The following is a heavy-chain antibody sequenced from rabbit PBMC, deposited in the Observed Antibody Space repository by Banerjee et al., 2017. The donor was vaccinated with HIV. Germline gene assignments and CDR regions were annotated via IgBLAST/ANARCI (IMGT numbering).Heavy chain of an antibody. V-gene: IGHV1S69*01. CDR3: ARDRDATSGWGDNLDL. CDR2: IARGGTQ. D-gene: IGHD4-1*01. Sequence: QSVEESGGRLVTPGTPLTLTCTVSGFFLSSYEMVWVRQAPGEGLEWIGMIARGGTQYYANWAKGRFTISKASTTVDLKMTSLTTEDTATYFCARDRDATSGWGDNLDLWGPGTLVTVS. J-gene: IGHJ4*01. CDR1: GFFLSSYE.